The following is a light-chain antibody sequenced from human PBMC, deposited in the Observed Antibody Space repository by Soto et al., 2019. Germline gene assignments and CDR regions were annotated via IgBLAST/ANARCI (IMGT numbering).Light chain of an antibody. CDR3: ASWYDSLSGVL. V-gene: IGLV1-44*01. J-gene: IGLJ2*01. CDR1: SSNIGSNP. Sequence: QSVLTQSPSASGTPGQRVTISCSGSSSNIGSNPVHWYQQLPGSAPKLLIHNNHQRPAGVPDRFSASKSGTSASLAIGGLQSEDEADYYGASWYDSLSGVLFGGGTKLTVL. CDR2: NNH.